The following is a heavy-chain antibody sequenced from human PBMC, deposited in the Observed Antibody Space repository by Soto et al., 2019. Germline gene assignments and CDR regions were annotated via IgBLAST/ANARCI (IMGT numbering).Heavy chain of an antibody. V-gene: IGHV3-74*01. J-gene: IGHJ4*02. CDR3: VMSFWSGVLDY. Sequence: GGSLRLSCAASGFSFSSQWMHWVRQGPGKGLLWVSRINPDGNSTDYADSEKGRFTISRDNAENTLYLQMNSLRVEDTAVYYCVMSFWSGVLDYWGQGVLVTVSS. D-gene: IGHD3-3*01. CDR2: INPDGNST. CDR1: GFSFSSQW.